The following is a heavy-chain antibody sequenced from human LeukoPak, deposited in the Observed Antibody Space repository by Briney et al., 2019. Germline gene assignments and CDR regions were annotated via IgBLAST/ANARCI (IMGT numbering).Heavy chain of an antibody. D-gene: IGHD2-2*01. J-gene: IGHJ4*02. CDR1: GFTFSSYA. Sequence: AGGSLRLSCAASGFTFSSYAMSWVRQAPGKGLEWVSPISGSGDTAYYADSVKGRFTISRDNSKNTLYLQMNSLRAEDTAVYYCAKDSAYSSRSYSSFDYWGQGTLVTVSS. CDR2: ISGSGDTA. CDR3: AKDSAYSSRSYSSFDY. V-gene: IGHV3-23*01.